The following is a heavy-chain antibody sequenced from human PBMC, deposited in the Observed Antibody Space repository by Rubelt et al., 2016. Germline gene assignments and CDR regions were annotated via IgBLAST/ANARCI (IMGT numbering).Heavy chain of an antibody. V-gene: IGHV2-26*01. D-gene: IGHD2-8*01. CDR1: GFSLSNARMG. CDR2: LFSNDEK. CDR3: AQIDKFMVYAIRG. Sequence: QVTLKESGPVLVKPTETLTLTCTVSGFSLSNARMGVSWIRQPPGKALEWLAHLFSNDEKSYSTSLKSRPTISKDTPKSQVVLTMTNMDPVDTATDYCAQIDKFMVYAIRGWGQGTLVTVSS. J-gene: IGHJ4*02.